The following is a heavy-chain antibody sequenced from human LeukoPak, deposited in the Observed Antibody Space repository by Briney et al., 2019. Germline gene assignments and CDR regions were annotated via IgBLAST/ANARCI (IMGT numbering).Heavy chain of an antibody. V-gene: IGHV1-18*01. CDR2: ISAYNGNT. D-gene: IGHD1-26*01. J-gene: IGHJ4*02. CDR3: ARRRSWYSGSPPIDY. CDR1: GYTFTSYA. Sequence: ASVKVSCKASGYTFTSYAMNWVRQAPGQGLEWMGWISAYNGNTNYAQKLQGRVTMTTDTSTSTAYMELRSLRSDDTAVYYCARRRSWYSGSPPIDYWGQGTLVTVSS.